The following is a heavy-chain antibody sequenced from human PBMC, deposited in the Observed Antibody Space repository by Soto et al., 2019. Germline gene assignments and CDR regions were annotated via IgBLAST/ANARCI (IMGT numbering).Heavy chain of an antibody. CDR1: GGTFSSYT. D-gene: IGHD6-13*01. CDR3: VFRSWYSAFDI. Sequence: ASVKVSCKASGGTFSSYTISWVRQAPGQGLEWMGRIIPILGIANYAQKFQGRVTITADKSTSTAYMELSSLRSEDTAVYYCVFRSWYSAFDIWGQGTMVTVSS. V-gene: IGHV1-69*02. CDR2: IIPILGIA. J-gene: IGHJ3*02.